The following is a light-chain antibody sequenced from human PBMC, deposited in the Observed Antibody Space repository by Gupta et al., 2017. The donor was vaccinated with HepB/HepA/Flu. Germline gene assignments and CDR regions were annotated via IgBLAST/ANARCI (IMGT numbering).Light chain of an antibody. CDR3: QQTNNPPLT. CDR2: ATS. V-gene: IGKV1-39*01. Sequence: IQVTQSPSILAASIGDRVTVTCRARQTVSNYLNWYQQKPGKAPKLLIYATSTLQSGVPSRFSASGSGTDFTLTINSLQPEDFATYFCQQTNNPPLTFGQGTKVEIK. J-gene: IGKJ1*01. CDR1: QTVSNY.